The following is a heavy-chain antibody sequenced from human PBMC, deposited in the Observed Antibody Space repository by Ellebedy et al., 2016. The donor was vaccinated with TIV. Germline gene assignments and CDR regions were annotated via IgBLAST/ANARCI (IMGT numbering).Heavy chain of an antibody. CDR1: GFPFSSYA. Sequence: GGSLRLXXAASGFPFSSYAMSWARQAPGKGLEWVSAISGSGGSTYYADAVKGRFTISRDNSKNTLYLEMNSLRAEDTAVYYCAKDRFGELYRIGDYWGQGTLVTVSS. CDR2: ISGSGGST. J-gene: IGHJ4*02. V-gene: IGHV3-23*01. D-gene: IGHD3-10*01. CDR3: AKDRFGELYRIGDY.